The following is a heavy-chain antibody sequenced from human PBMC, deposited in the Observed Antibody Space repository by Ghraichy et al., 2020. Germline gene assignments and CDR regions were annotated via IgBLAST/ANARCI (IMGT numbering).Heavy chain of an antibody. V-gene: IGHV4-59*08. CDR1: GGSIRSQF. Sequence: SQTLSLTCTVPGGSIRSQFWSWIRQPPGKGLEWIGYISYSGNTNYSPALGGRATISLDTSKNQFSLSLTSVNAADTAVYYFARRGRGYSLYYYGLDVWGPGTTVSVSS. CDR3: ARRGRGYSLYYYGLDV. CDR2: ISYSGNT. J-gene: IGHJ6*02. D-gene: IGHD5-18*01.